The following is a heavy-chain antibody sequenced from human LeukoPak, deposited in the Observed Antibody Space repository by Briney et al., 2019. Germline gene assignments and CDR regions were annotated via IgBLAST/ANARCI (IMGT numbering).Heavy chain of an antibody. D-gene: IGHD1-14*01. V-gene: IGHV3-7*01. CDR3: ARDSFETDVDY. J-gene: IGHJ4*02. CDR1: GFLFSRYW. Sequence: GGSLRLSCAASGFLFSRYWMSWVRQAPGKGLEWVANIKEDGSEKYYVESMKGRFTISRDNVKNSLYLQINSLRAEDTAVYYCARDSFETDVDYWGQGTLVTVSS. CDR2: IKEDGSEK.